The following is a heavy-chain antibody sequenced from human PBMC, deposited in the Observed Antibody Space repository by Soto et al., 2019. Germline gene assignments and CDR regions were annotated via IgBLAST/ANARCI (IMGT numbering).Heavy chain of an antibody. J-gene: IGHJ3*02. Sequence: GGSLRRSCAASGFTFDDYAMHWVRQAPGKGLEWVSGISWNSGSVGYADPVKGRFTISRDNAKNSLYLQMNSLRAEDTALYYCAKGMTTVTTYDAFDIWGQGTMVTVSS. CDR3: AKGMTTVTTYDAFDI. V-gene: IGHV3-9*01. D-gene: IGHD4-17*01. CDR1: GFTFDDYA. CDR2: ISWNSGSV.